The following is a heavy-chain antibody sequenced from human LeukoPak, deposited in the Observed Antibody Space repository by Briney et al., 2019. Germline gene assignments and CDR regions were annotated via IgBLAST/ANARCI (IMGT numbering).Heavy chain of an antibody. CDR3: ARDRDREGAFDI. J-gene: IGHJ3*02. CDR2: IYYSGST. V-gene: IGHV4-31*03. D-gene: IGHD2-15*01. CDR1: GGSISSGGYY. Sequence: PSETLSLTCTVSGGSISSGGYYWSWIRQHPGKGLEWIGYIYYSGSTYYNPSLKSRVTISVDTSKNQFSLKLSSVTAADTAVYYRARDRDREGAFDIWGQGTMVTVSS.